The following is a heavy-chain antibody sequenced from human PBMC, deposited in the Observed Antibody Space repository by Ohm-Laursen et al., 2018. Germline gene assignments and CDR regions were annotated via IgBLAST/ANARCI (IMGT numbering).Heavy chain of an antibody. J-gene: IGHJ6*02. V-gene: IGHV3-21*01. CDR2: IVVNSDVT. D-gene: IGHD6-13*01. Sequence: SLRLSCAASGVTLSRHSMNWVRQAPGKGLEWVSSIVVNSDVTYYGDSVKGRFTIARDDAQNSLHLQMNSLRAEDTAVYYCARGGSPFYYYGMDVWGQGTTVTVSS. CDR3: ARGGSPFYYYGMDV. CDR1: GVTLSRHS.